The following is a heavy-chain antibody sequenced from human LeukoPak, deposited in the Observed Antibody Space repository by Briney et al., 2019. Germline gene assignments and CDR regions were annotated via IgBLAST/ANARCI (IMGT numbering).Heavy chain of an antibody. V-gene: IGHV3-9*01. CDR2: ISWNSGSM. Sequence: GGSLRLSCAASGFRFDDYAMHWVRPAPGKGLEWVAGISWNSGSMDYVDSVKGRFTISRDNAKNSVYLQMNSLRVEDTAVYYCAKAAYNYGPFDYWGQGTLILVSS. D-gene: IGHD5-18*01. J-gene: IGHJ4*02. CDR1: GFRFDDYA. CDR3: AKAAYNYGPFDY.